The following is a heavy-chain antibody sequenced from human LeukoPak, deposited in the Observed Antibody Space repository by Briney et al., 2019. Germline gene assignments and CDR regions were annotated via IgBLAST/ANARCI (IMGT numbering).Heavy chain of an antibody. V-gene: IGHV1-18*01. D-gene: IGHD2-2*01. CDR3: ASARVYQLPTNY. J-gene: IGHJ4*02. CDR1: GYTFTSYG. CDR2: ISAYNGNT. Sequence: ASVKVSCKASGYTFTSYGISWVRQAPGQGLEGMGWISAYNGNTNYAQKFQGRVTMTRDTSTSTVYMELSSLRSEDTAVYYCASARVYQLPTNYWGQGTLVTVSS.